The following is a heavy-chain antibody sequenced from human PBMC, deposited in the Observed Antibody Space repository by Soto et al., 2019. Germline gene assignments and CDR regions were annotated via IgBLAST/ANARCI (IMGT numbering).Heavy chain of an antibody. CDR1: GGTSTRYA. CDR3: NRGSEYDFWSGYL. J-gene: IGHJ4*02. CDR2: IVPMFGTS. V-gene: IGHV1-69*06. D-gene: IGHD3-3*01. Sequence: QERLVQSGAELRRPGSWGKVSGKFTGGTSTRYAINWLGQAPGQGLEWMGGIVPMFGTSKYAQKFQGRVTITADTSTNIAYMELRSLRSEDTAVYYCNRGSEYDFWSGYLWGQGTLVSVSS.